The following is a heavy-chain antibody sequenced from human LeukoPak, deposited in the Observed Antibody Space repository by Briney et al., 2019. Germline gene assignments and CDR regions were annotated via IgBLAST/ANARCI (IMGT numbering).Heavy chain of an antibody. D-gene: IGHD3-10*01. CDR1: GGSFSGYY. CDR2: INHRGSA. V-gene: IGHV4-34*01. Sequence: PSETLSLTCAVHGGSFSGYYWSWIRQPPGKGLEWIGEINHRGSANYIPSLKSRVTISIDTSKNQFSLKLSSVTAADTAVYYCARTSYYYGSGSIKYWGQGTLVTVSS. CDR3: ARTSYYYGSGSIKY. J-gene: IGHJ4*02.